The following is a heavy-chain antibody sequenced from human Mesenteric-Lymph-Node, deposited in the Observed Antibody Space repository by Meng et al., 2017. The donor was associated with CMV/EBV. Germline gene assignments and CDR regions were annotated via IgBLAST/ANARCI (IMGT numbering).Heavy chain of an antibody. Sequence: GGSLRLSCVASGFTFSAYGMHWVRQAPGKGLEWVAFIRYDGSNKYYADSVKGRFTISRDNSKNTLYLQMNSLRAEDTAVFYCAKGYYNGMDVWGQGTTVTVSS. CDR3: AKGYYNGMDV. J-gene: IGHJ6*02. CDR1: GFTFSAYG. CDR2: IRYDGSNK. V-gene: IGHV3-30*02.